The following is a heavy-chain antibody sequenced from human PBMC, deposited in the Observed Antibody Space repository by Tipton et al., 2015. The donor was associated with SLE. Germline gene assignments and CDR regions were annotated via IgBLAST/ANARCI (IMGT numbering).Heavy chain of an antibody. CDR3: ARGQWLLDY. CDR2: INHSGST. V-gene: IGHV4-34*01. D-gene: IGHD6-19*01. CDR1: GGSFSGYY. J-gene: IGHJ4*02. Sequence: TLSLTCAVYGGSFSGYYWNWIRQSPGKGLEWIGEINHSGSTNYNPSLKSRVTISVDTSKNQFSLKLSSVTAADTAVYYCARGQWLLDYWGQGTLVTVSS.